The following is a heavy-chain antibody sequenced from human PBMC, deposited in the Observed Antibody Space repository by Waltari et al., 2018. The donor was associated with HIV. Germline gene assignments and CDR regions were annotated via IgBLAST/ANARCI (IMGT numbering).Heavy chain of an antibody. CDR2: IRPDGNDK. CDR3: ARGGGAAAGTVDY. CDR1: GFTFTSYG. D-gene: IGHD6-13*01. V-gene: IGHV3-7*01. Sequence: EVQLVESGGGLVQPGGSLRLSCAASGFTFTSYGRTWVRQAPGKGLEWVANIRPDGNDKYYVDSVKGRFTISRDNVKNSLYLQMNTLRAEDTAVYYCARGGGAAAGTVDYWGQGTLVTVSS. J-gene: IGHJ4*02.